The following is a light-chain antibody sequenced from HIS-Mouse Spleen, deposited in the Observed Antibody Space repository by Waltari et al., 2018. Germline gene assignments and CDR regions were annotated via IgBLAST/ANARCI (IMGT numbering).Light chain of an antibody. CDR1: QGISSY. Sequence: DIQLTHSSSFLSASVGDRVTITCRASQGISSYLAWYQQKPGKAPKLLIYAASTLQSGVPSRFSGSGSGTEFTLTISSLQPEDFATYYCQQLNSYPPTFGQGTKVEIK. V-gene: IGKV1-9*01. J-gene: IGKJ1*01. CDR2: AAS. CDR3: QQLNSYPPT.